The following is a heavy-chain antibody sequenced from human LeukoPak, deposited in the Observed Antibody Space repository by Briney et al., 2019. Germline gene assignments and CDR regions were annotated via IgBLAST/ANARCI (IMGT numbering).Heavy chain of an antibody. J-gene: IGHJ2*01. CDR3: ARAYCDGDCYSGWYFDL. D-gene: IGHD2-21*02. V-gene: IGHV3-13*01. CDR2: IGTAGDT. CDR1: GFTFRSYD. Sequence: PGGSLRLSCAASGFTFRSYDMHWVRQATGKGLEWVSAIGTAGDTYYPGCVKGRFTISRENAKNSLYLQMNSLKAGDTAVYYCARAYCDGDCYSGWYFDLWGRGTLVTVSS.